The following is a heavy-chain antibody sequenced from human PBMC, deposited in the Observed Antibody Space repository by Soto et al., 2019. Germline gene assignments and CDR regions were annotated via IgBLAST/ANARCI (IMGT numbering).Heavy chain of an antibody. J-gene: IGHJ4*02. D-gene: IGHD1-26*01. CDR2: IYYSGST. CDR1: GGSVSSGSYY. Sequence: QVQLQESGPGLVKPSETLSLTCTVSGGSVSSGSYYWSWIRQPPGKGLEWIGYIYYSGSTNYNPSLKSRVTISRDTSKHQFARRLSAGTAADAAVYYCARVGVGATSRGGYWGQGTLVTVSS. CDR3: ARVGVGATSRGGY. V-gene: IGHV4-61*01.